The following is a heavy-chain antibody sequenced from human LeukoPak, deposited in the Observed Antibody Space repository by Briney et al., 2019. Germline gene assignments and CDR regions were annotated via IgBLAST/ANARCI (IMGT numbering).Heavy chain of an antibody. CDR1: GFTVSSNY. Sequence: PGGSLRLSCAASGFTVSSNYMSWVREAPGKGLEWVSVIYSGGSTHYADSVKGRFTISRDNSKNTLYLQMNSLRAEDTAVYYCAREYCSGGSCYGIWYWGQGTLVTVSS. D-gene: IGHD2-15*01. V-gene: IGHV3-66*01. CDR3: AREYCSGGSCYGIWY. J-gene: IGHJ4*02. CDR2: IYSGGST.